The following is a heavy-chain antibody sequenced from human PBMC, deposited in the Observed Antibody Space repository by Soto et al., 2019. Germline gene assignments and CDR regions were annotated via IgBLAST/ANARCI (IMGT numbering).Heavy chain of an antibody. CDR1: GGSISSGGYY. J-gene: IGHJ5*02. D-gene: IGHD3-10*01. CDR3: ARDGAYYGSGTLGP. CDR2: IFYSGST. Sequence: SETLSLTCTVSGGSISSGGYYWSWIRQHPGKGLEWIGYIFYSGSTYYNPSLKSRVTISVDTSKNQFSLKLSSVTAADTAVYYCARDGAYYGSGTLGPWGQGTLVTVSS. V-gene: IGHV4-31*03.